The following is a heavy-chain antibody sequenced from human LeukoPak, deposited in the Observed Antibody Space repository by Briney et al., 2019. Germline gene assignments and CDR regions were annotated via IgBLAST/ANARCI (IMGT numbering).Heavy chain of an antibody. V-gene: IGHV4-34*01. CDR1: GGSFSGYY. J-gene: IGHJ4*02. D-gene: IGHD6-13*01. CDR2: INHSGST. Sequence: PSETLSLTCAVYGGSFSGYYWSWIRQPPGKGLEWIGEINHSGSTNYNPSLKSRVTISVDTSKNQFSLKLSSVTAADTAVYYCARRSSWRRFFEYWGQGTLVTVSS. CDR3: ARRSSWRRFFEY.